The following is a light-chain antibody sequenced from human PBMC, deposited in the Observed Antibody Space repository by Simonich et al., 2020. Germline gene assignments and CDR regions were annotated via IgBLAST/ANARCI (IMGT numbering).Light chain of an antibody. CDR3: SSYAGSNNWV. J-gene: IGLJ3*02. Sequence: QSALTQPASVSGSPGQSITISCTGTSSDVGGYNYVSWYQQHQGKAPKLMIYDVSKRPSWVSNRFSGSKSGNTASLTISGLQAEDEADYYCSSYAGSNNWVFGGGTKLTVL. V-gene: IGLV2-14*01. CDR1: SSDVGGYNY. CDR2: DVS.